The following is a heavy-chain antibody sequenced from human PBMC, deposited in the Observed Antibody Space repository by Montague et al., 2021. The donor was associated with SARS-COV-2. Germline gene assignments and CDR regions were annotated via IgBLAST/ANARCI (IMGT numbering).Heavy chain of an antibody. D-gene: IGHD5-18*01. J-gene: IGHJ4*02. CDR3: ANLYSYGS. CDR2: ISYDGTNE. CDR1: GFTFSSYA. V-gene: IGHV3-30*04. Sequence: SLRLSCAASGFTFSSYAMHWVRQAPGKGLEWVAVISYDGTNEYYADSVKGRFTISRDNSKNTLYLQMNSLRAEDTAVYYCANLYSYGSWGQGTLVTVSS.